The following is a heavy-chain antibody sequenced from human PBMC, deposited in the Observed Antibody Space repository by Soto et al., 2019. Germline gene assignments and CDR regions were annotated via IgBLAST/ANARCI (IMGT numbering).Heavy chain of an antibody. Sequence: PGGSLRLSCAASGFSFGTFGMHWVRQAPGKGLEWVAGISFGGNTKYSGDSVKGRFTISRDNSKNTLYLQINSLRGDDTGVYYCAKEGPACGSTDCHYYYPLDVWGQGATVTVSS. V-gene: IGHV3-30*18. CDR3: AKEGPACGSTDCHYYYPLDV. D-gene: IGHD2-15*01. CDR2: ISFGGNTK. J-gene: IGHJ6*02. CDR1: GFSFGTFG.